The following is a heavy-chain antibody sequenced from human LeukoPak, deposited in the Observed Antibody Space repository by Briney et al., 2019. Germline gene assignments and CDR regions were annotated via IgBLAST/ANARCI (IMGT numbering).Heavy chain of an antibody. V-gene: IGHV3-23*01. CDR3: AKSSLLEWLSRQSWFDP. D-gene: IGHD3-3*01. J-gene: IGHJ5*02. Sequence: GGSLRLSCAASGFTFYNYAMSWVRQAPGKGPEWVSSISSSGGSTYYADSVKGRFTISRDNSKNTLHLQMNSLRAEDTAVFYCAKSSLLEWLSRQSWFDPWGQGTLVTVSA. CDR2: ISSSGGST. CDR1: GFTFYNYA.